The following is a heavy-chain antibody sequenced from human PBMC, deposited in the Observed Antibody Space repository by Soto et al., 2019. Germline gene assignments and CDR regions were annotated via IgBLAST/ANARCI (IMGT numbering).Heavy chain of an antibody. J-gene: IGHJ6*02. CDR3: AKDHTTRISGYYYYGMDV. CDR1: GFTFSSYG. D-gene: IGHD2-15*01. V-gene: IGHV3-30*18. Sequence: PVGSLRLSCAASGFTFSSYGMHWVRQAPGKGLEWVAVISYDGSNKYYADSVKGRFTISRDNSKSTLYLQMNSLRAEDTAVYYCAKDHTTRISGYYYYGMDVWGQGTTVTVSS. CDR2: ISYDGSNK.